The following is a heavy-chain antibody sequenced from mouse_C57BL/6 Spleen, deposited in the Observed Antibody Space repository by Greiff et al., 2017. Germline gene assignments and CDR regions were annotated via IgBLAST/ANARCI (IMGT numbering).Heavy chain of an antibody. D-gene: IGHD2-2*01. J-gene: IGHJ4*01. Sequence: VQLQQSGAELVKPGASVKLSCTASGFNINDYYMHWVKQRTEQGLEWIGRIDPEDGETKYAPKFQGKATITADTSSNTAYLQLSSLTSEDTAFDYCARSTMVTTYAMDYWGQGTSVTVSS. CDR3: ARSTMVTTYAMDY. CDR2: IDPEDGET. V-gene: IGHV14-2*01. CDR1: GFNINDYY.